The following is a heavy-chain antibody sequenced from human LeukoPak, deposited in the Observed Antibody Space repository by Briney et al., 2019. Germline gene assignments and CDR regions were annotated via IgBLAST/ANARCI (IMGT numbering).Heavy chain of an antibody. V-gene: IGHV3-30*03. J-gene: IGHJ4*02. CDR2: ISYDGSNK. Sequence: GGSLRLSCAASGFTFSSYGMHWVRQAPGKGLEWVAVISYDGSNKYYADSVKGRFTISRDNAKNSLYLQMNSLRAEDTAVYYCARDLAAAAGMRVVGYWGQGTLVTVSS. CDR1: GFTFSSYG. CDR3: ARDLAAAAGMRVVGY. D-gene: IGHD6-13*01.